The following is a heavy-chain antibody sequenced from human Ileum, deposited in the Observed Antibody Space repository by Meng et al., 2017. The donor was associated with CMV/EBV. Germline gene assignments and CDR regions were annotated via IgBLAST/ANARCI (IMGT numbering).Heavy chain of an antibody. D-gene: IGHD6-19*01. CDR2: IYHSGST. CDR1: GGSMTRGGYY. J-gene: IGHJ5*02. Sequence: TGSGGSMTRGGYYWSWIRKHPGKGLEWGGYIYHSGSTYYNPALQSRATISIDTSKNQFSLKLSSVTAADTAVYYCARLAAGISWFDPWGQGSLVTVSS. V-gene: IGHV4-31*02. CDR3: ARLAAGISWFDP.